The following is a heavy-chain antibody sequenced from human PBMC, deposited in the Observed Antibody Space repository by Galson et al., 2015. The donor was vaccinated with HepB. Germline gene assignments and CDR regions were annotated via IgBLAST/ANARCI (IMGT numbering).Heavy chain of an antibody. CDR2: ISAYNGNT. J-gene: IGHJ6*02. D-gene: IGHD2-2*01. CDR1: GYTFTSYG. CDR3: ARDLLGYCSSTSFYDYYYYGMDV. Sequence: SVKVSCKASGYTFTSYGISWVRQAPGQGLEWMGWISAYNGNTNYAQKLQGRVTMTTDTSTSTAYMELRSLRSDDTAVYYCARDLLGYCSSTSFYDYYYYGMDVWGQGTTVTVSS. V-gene: IGHV1-18*04.